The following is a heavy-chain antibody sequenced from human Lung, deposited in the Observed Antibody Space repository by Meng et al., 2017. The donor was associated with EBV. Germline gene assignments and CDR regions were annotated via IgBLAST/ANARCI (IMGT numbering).Heavy chain of an antibody. CDR2: ISAYNGNT. CDR3: ARFYCSSTSCPHVLFDY. D-gene: IGHD2-2*01. V-gene: IGHV1-18*01. Sequence: LLVQSGAEVKKPGASVKVSCEASGFIFTSYAISWVRQAPGQGLQYMGWISAYNGNTNYAQELQCRVTMTTDTSTSTAYMELRSLRFDDTAVYYCARFYCSSTSCPHVLFDYWGQGTLVTVSS. CDR1: GFIFTSYA. J-gene: IGHJ4*02.